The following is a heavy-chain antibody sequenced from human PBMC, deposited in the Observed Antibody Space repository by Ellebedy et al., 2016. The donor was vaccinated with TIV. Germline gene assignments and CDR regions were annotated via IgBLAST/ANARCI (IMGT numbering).Heavy chain of an antibody. CDR3: ARTKLWFGDFLDWFDP. D-gene: IGHD3-10*01. CDR1: GYSFTSYW. J-gene: IGHJ5*02. CDR2: IYPGDSDT. Sequence: GESLKISCKGSGYSFTSYWIGWVCQMPGKGLEWMGIIYPGDSDTRYSPSFQGQVTISADKSISTAYLQWSSLKASDTAMYYCARTKLWFGDFLDWFDPWGQGTLVNVSS. V-gene: IGHV5-51*01.